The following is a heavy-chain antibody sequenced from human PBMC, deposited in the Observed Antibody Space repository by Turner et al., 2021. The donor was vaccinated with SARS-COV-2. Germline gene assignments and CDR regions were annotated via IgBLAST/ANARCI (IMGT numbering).Heavy chain of an antibody. J-gene: IGHJ3*01. V-gene: IGHV1-24*01. D-gene: IGHD3-9*01. CDR2: FDFENGET. CDR1: ENTLNKLA. CDR3: AKLGVTESLLIIDAFDR. Sequence: QVQAVQPGAAVKQPGASVKVSCKVSENTLNKLAIHWVRQSPGKGLEWMGGFDFENGETMNAQGFQCRLTLTADTSTNTAYMEMSSLRSEDTAIYYCAKLGVTESLLIIDAFDRWGQGTWVTVSS.